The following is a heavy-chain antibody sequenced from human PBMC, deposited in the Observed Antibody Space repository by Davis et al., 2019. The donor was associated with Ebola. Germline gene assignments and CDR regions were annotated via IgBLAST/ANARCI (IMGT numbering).Heavy chain of an antibody. D-gene: IGHD6-25*01. CDR3: ARVLVRGYISYFDS. J-gene: IGHJ4*02. V-gene: IGHV4-61*08. Sequence: MPGGSLRLSCTVSGASVSSGAYYWSWIRQPPGKGLEWIGSLYYSGFTNYNPSLKSRVTTSIDTSKNEFSLKLSSVTAADTAVYYCARVLVRGYISYFDSWGQGTLVTVSS. CDR1: GASVSSGAYY. CDR2: LYYSGFT.